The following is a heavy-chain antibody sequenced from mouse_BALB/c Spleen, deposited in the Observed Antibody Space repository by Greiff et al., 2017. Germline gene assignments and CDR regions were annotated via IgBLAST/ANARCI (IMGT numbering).Heavy chain of an antibody. D-gene: IGHD1-1*01. Sequence: QVQLQQSGAELAKPGASVKMSCKASGYTFTSYWMHWVKQRPGQGLEWIGYINPSTGYTEYNQKFKDKATLTADKSSSTAYMQLSSLTSEDSAVYYCARDLLLRVLLDYWGQGTTLTVSS. CDR2: INPSTGYT. J-gene: IGHJ2*01. V-gene: IGHV1-7*01. CDR3: ARDLLLRVLLDY. CDR1: GYTFTSYW.